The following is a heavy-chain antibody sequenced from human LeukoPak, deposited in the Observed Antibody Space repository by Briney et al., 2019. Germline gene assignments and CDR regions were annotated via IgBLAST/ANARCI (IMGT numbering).Heavy chain of an antibody. CDR1: GFTFGDHY. V-gene: IGHV3-11*01. CDR3: AANPTRIDAFKI. CDR2: ISGTSTSI. Sequence: KPGGSLRLSCAASGFTFGDHYMIWIRQAPGKGLEWVSYISGTSTSIYYVDSVKGRFTISRDNSKDSLYLQMNSLRVDDTAVYYCAANPTRIDAFKIWGQGTMVTVSS. D-gene: IGHD4-11*01. J-gene: IGHJ3*02.